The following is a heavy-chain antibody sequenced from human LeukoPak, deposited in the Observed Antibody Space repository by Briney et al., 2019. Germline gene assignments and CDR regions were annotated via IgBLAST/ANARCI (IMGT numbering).Heavy chain of an antibody. Sequence: GASVKVSCKASGGTFSSYAISWVRQAPGQGLEWMGWINPKSGGTNYAQKFQGRVTMTRDTSISTAYMELSRLRSDDTAVYYCAREGGYSGYDDPDYFDYWGQGTLVTVSS. J-gene: IGHJ4*02. D-gene: IGHD5-12*01. CDR2: INPKSGGT. CDR3: AREGGYSGYDDPDYFDY. V-gene: IGHV1-2*02. CDR1: GGTFSSYA.